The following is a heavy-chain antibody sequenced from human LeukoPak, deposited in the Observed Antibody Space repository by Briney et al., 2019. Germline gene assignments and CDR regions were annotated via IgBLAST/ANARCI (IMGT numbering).Heavy chain of an antibody. J-gene: IGHJ3*02. D-gene: IGHD6-19*01. CDR2: IKLDGSET. Sequence: GGSLRLSCAASGFTLSNYWMTWVRQAPGKGLEWVANIKLDGSETYYVDSVEGRFTLSRDNAKNSLYLQMNSLRAEDTAVYYCARDQTPAYSGAWYDALDIWGQGTRVTVSS. CDR3: ARDQTPAYSGAWYDALDI. V-gene: IGHV3-7*01. CDR1: GFTLSNYW.